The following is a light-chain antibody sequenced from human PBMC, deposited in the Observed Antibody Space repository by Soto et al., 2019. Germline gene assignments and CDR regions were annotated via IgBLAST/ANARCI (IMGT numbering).Light chain of an antibody. Sequence: QSALTQPASVSGSPGQSITISCTGTSSDVGGYNYVSWYQQHPGKAPKFMIYEVSNRPSGVSDRFSGSKSDNTASLTISGLQAEDEAEYYCSSYTSNSSYVFGSGTKLTVL. CDR3: SSYTSNSSYV. J-gene: IGLJ1*01. CDR1: SSDVGGYNY. V-gene: IGLV2-14*01. CDR2: EVS.